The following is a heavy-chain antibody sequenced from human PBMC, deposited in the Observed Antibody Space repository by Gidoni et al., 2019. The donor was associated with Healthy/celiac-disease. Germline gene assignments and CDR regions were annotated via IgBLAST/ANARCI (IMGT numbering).Heavy chain of an antibody. CDR1: GCSISSGGYY. V-gene: IGHV4-31*03. J-gene: IGHJ4*02. CDR3: ARGVAARGFGGFDY. CDR2: IYYSGST. Sequence: QVQLQESGPGLVQPSQTLSLTCTVSGCSISSGGYYWSWIRHHPGKGLEWIGYIYYSGSTYYNPSLKSRVTISVDTSKNQFSLKLSSVTAADTAVYYCARGVAARGFGGFDYWGQGTLVTVSS. D-gene: IGHD6-6*01.